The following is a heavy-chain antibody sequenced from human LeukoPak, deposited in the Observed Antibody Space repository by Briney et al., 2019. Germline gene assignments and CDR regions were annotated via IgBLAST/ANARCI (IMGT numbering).Heavy chain of an antibody. CDR3: VRDGDDWNDFDH. V-gene: IGHV3-7*01. CDR2: IRREGGEI. CDR1: GLSFSTSW. D-gene: IGHD1-1*01. J-gene: IGHJ4*02. Sequence: GGPLRLSCAASGLSFSTSWMTWVRQAPGKGLEGVANIRREGGEIYYMDSVKGRFAIARDNAKNSLYLQMNSLRVEDTAVYYCVRDGDDWNDFDHWGQGTLVTVSS.